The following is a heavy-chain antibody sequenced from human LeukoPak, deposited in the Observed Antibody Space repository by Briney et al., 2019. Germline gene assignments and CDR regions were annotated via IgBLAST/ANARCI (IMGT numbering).Heavy chain of an antibody. Sequence: SETLSLTCAVYGGSFSGYYWSWIRQPPGKWLEWIGEINHSGSTNYNPSLKSRVTISVDTSKNQFSLKLSSVTAADTAVYYCARGRYSGYDLGDYNWFDPWGQGTLVTVSS. CDR3: ARGRYSGYDLGDYNWFDP. CDR2: INHSGST. V-gene: IGHV4-34*01. CDR1: GGSFSGYY. J-gene: IGHJ5*02. D-gene: IGHD5-12*01.